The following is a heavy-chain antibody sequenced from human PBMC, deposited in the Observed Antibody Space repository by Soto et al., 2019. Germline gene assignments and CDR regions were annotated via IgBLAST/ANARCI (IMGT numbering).Heavy chain of an antibody. Sequence: ASVKVSCKASGCAFTTYDINWVRQATGQGLEWMEWMNPNSGNTGYPQKLQGRVTMTTDTSTSTAYMELRSLRSDDTAVYYCARVVVVPPYYYYYYGMDVWGQGTTVTVSS. CDR2: MNPNSGNT. J-gene: IGHJ6*02. D-gene: IGHD3-22*01. CDR1: GCAFTTYD. CDR3: ARVVVVPPYYYYYYGMDV. V-gene: IGHV1-8*01.